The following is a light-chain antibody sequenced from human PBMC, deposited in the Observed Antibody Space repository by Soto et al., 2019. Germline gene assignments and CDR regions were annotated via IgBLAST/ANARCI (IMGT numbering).Light chain of an antibody. J-gene: IGKJ5*01. Sequence: DIQMTQSPSSLSASVGDRVTITCRASQSISTYLNWYQQKPGKAPKLLIYAASKLQSGVPTRFSGSGAGTDFSLTISSLQPEDFATHYCQQSYSPPPITFGQGTRLEIK. CDR1: QSISTY. CDR2: AAS. CDR3: QQSYSPPPIT. V-gene: IGKV1-39*01.